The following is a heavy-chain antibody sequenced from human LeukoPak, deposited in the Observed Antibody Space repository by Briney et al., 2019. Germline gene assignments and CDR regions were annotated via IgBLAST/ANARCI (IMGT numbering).Heavy chain of an antibody. J-gene: IGHJ4*02. Sequence: GASVKVSXKASGYTFTSYDIDWVRQATGQGLEWMGWMNPNSGNTGYAQKFQGRVTMTRNTSISTAYMELSSLRSEDTSVYYCARGPSMVVPHGAYWGQGTLVTVSS. V-gene: IGHV1-8*01. CDR3: ARGPSMVVPHGAY. D-gene: IGHD4-23*01. CDR1: GYTFTSYD. CDR2: MNPNSGNT.